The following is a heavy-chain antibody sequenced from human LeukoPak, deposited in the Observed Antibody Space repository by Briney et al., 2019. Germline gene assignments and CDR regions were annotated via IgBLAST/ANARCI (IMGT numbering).Heavy chain of an antibody. D-gene: IGHD3-10*01. V-gene: IGHV3-21*01. CDR1: GFTFSSYS. CDR2: ISSSSYI. CDR3: VAYYYGSGSYYNVFM. J-gene: IGHJ4*02. Sequence: PGGSLRLSCAASGFTFSSYSMNWVRQAPGKGLEWVSSISSSSYIYYADSVKGRFTISRDNAKNSLYLQMNSLRAEDTAVYYCVAYYYGSGSYYNVFMWGQGTLVTVSS.